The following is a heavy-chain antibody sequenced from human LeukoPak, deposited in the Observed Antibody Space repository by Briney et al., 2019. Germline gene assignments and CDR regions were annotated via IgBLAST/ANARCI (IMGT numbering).Heavy chain of an antibody. CDR3: ARGLLRGYYYYYMDV. D-gene: IGHD3-10*01. CDR2: INHSGST. Sequence: RPSETLSLTCAVYGGSFSGYYWSWIRQPPGKGLEWIGEINHSGSTNYNPSLKSRVTMSVDTSKNQFSLKLSSVTAADTAVYYCARGLLRGYYYYYMDVWGKGTTVTVSS. V-gene: IGHV4-34*01. J-gene: IGHJ6*03. CDR1: GGSFSGYY.